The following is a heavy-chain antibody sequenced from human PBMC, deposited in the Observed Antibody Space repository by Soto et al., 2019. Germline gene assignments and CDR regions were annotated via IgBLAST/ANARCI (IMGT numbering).Heavy chain of an antibody. CDR1: GYSFTTNYW. CDR2: IYPGDSDT. Sequence: RESLKISCKGSGYSFTTNYWIAWVRQTPGKGLEWMGIIYPGDSDTRYSPSFQGQVTISADKSISTAYLQWSSLKASDTGIYYCARHGRHLSTPQRWFDPWGQGTQVTVSS. D-gene: IGHD3-16*02. CDR3: ARHGRHLSTPQRWFDP. V-gene: IGHV5-51*01. J-gene: IGHJ5*02.